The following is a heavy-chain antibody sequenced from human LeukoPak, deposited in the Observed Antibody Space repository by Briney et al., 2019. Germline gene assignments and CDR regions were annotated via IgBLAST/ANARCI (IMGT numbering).Heavy chain of an antibody. V-gene: IGHV3-64D*06. J-gene: IGHJ4*02. D-gene: IGHD2-2*01. Sequence: GGSLRLFCSASGFTFSNFGMHWVRQAPGKGLEYVSAMSGNGGSTHYADSVKGRFTISRDNSKSTLYLQMTSLKAEDTAVYYCVKEHCSSTSCFYFDYWGRGTLVTVSS. CDR3: VKEHCSSTSCFYFDY. CDR2: MSGNGGST. CDR1: GFTFSNFG.